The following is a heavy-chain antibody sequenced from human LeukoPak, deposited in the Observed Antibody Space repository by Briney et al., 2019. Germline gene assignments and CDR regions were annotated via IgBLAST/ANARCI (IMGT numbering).Heavy chain of an antibody. J-gene: IGHJ4*02. V-gene: IGHV3-23*01. CDR1: GFSFGDSH. CDR3: AKQSIASGSWDY. Sequence: GGSLRLSCAASGFSFGDSHIHWVRQAPGEGLEWVSAISGSGGNTYYADSVKGRFTISRDNSKSTLYLQLNSLRAEDTAVYYCAKQSIASGSWDYWGQGTLLTVSS. D-gene: IGHD6-13*01. CDR2: ISGSGGNT.